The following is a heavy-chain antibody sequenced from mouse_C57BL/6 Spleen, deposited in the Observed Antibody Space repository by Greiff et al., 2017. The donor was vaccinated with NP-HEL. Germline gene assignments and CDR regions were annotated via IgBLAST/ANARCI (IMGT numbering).Heavy chain of an antibody. V-gene: IGHV1-59*01. D-gene: IGHD1-1*01. CDR1: GYTFTSYW. J-gene: IGHJ2*01. Sequence: LQQPGAELVKPGTSVKLSCKASGYTFTSYWMHWVKQRPGQGLEWIGVIDPSDSYTNYNQKFKGKATLTVDTSSSTAYMQLSSLTSEDSAVYYCALAQFITTVVVHFDYWGQGTTLTVSS. CDR3: ALAQFITTVVVHFDY. CDR2: IDPSDSYT.